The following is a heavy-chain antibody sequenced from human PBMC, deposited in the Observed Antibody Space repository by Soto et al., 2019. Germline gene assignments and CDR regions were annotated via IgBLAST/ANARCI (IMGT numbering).Heavy chain of an antibody. V-gene: IGHV4-30-2*01. Sequence: SPYLTCAVSGDSISRCGYSWTSIRQPPGKGLEWIGYIYHSGSTYYNPSLKSRVTLSVDRSKNQFSLRLSSVTAADTAGHYCARAGPVLTRIAALGPYAFDICGQGTM. D-gene: IGHD6-6*01. J-gene: IGHJ3*02. CDR3: ARAGPVLTRIAALGPYAFDI. CDR1: GDSISRCGYS. CDR2: IYHSGST.